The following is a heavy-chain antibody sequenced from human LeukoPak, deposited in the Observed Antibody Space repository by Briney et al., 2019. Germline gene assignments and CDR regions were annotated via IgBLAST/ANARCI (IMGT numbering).Heavy chain of an antibody. V-gene: IGHV3-9*01. CDR1: GFTFDDYA. D-gene: IGHD6-13*01. CDR2: ISWNSGSI. Sequence: GRSLRLSCAASGFTFDDYAMHWVRQAPGKGLEWVSGISWNSGSIVYADSVKGRFTISRDKAHNSLYLQMNSLRAEDTALYYCAKDIRIAAAGSPGYFDYWGQGTLVTVSS. J-gene: IGHJ4*02. CDR3: AKDIRIAAAGSPGYFDY.